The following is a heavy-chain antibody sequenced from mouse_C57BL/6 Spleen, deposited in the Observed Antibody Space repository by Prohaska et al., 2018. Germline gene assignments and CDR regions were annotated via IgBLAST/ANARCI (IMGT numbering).Heavy chain of an antibody. J-gene: IGHJ3*01. CDR3: ARGPSNSWFAY. Sequence: NWVKQSHGKSLEWIGDINPNNGGTSYNQKFKGKATLTVDKSSSTAYMELRSLTSEDSAVYYCARGPSNSWFAYWGQGTLVTVSA. V-gene: IGHV1-26*01. CDR2: INPNNGGT.